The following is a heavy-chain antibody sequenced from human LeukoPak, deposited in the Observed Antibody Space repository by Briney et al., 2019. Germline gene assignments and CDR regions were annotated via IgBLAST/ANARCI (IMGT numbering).Heavy chain of an antibody. D-gene: IGHD6-13*01. J-gene: IGHJ4*02. V-gene: IGHV3-30*04. Sequence: PGRSLRLSCAASGFTFSSYAMHWVRQAPGKGLEWVAFISYDGSNKYYADSVKGRFTISRDNSKNTLYLQMNSLRAEDTAVYYCAKEVDSSSWYGVDYWGQGTLVTVSS. CDR2: ISYDGSNK. CDR1: GFTFSSYA. CDR3: AKEVDSSSWYGVDY.